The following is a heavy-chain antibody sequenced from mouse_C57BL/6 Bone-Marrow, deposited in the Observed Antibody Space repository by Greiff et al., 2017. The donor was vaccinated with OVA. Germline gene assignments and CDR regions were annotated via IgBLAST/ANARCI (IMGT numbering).Heavy chain of an antibody. CDR3: ARWAAQARAY. CDR2: IHPNSGST. J-gene: IGHJ3*01. V-gene: IGHV1-64*01. CDR1: GYTFTSYW. D-gene: IGHD3-2*02. Sequence: VQLQQSGAELVKPGASVKLSCKASGYTFTSYWMHWVKQRPGQGLEWIGMIHPNSGSTNYNEKFKSKATLTVDKSSSTAYMQLSSLTSEDSAVYYCARWAAQARAYWGQGTLVTVSA.